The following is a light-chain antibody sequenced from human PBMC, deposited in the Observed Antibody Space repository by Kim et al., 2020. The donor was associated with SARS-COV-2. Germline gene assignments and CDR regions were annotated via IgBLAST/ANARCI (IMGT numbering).Light chain of an antibody. CDR2: AVS. CDR3: CSYAGSSTYV. V-gene: IGLV2-23*02. CDR1: SSDVGSYNL. J-gene: IGLJ1*01. Sequence: QSALTQPVSVSGSPGQSITISCTGTSSDVGSYNLVSWYQQHPGKAPKLMIYAVSKRPSGFSNRFSGSKSGNTASLTISGLQAEDEADYYCCSYAGSSTYVFGSGTKVTDL.